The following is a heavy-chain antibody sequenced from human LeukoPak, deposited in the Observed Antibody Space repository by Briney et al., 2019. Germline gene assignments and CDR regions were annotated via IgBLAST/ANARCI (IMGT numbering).Heavy chain of an antibody. D-gene: IGHD3-22*01. Sequence: QSGGSLRLSCAASGFTFSSYGMHWVRQAPGRGPGCLSRITLVGTYPTYADSVRGRFPISKASAKNTLYRQMNTLRPGDTAFYYCSRVRTESSGSYEEGHYFWGQGTQATVSP. V-gene: IGHV3-74*01. CDR1: GFTFSSYG. CDR3: SRVRTESSGSYEEGHYF. J-gene: IGHJ4*02. CDR2: ITLVGTYP.